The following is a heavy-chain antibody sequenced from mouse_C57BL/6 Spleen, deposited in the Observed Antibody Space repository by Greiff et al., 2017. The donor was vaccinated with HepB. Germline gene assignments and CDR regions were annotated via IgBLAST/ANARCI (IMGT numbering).Heavy chain of an antibody. D-gene: IGHD4-1*01. CDR3: ARWGLGPDY. CDR1: GYTFTSYW. Sequence: QVQLQQPGAELVKPGASVKLSCKASGYTFTSYWMQWVKQRPGQGLERIGEIDPSDSYTNYNQKFKGKATLTVDTSSSTAYMQLSSLTSEDSAVYYCARWGLGPDYWGQGTTLTVSS. J-gene: IGHJ2*01. V-gene: IGHV1-50*01. CDR2: IDPSDSYT.